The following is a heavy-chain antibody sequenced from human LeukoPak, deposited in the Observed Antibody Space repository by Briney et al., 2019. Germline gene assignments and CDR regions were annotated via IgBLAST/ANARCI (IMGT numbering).Heavy chain of an antibody. CDR3: ARRGQGEYTSSNYFDY. D-gene: IGHD2-2*01. V-gene: IGHV1-46*01. CDR1: GYTFTSYY. CDR2: INPSGGST. Sequence: ASAKVSCKASGYTFTSYYMHWVRQAPGQGLEWMGIINPSGGSTSYAQNFQGRVTMTTDTSTSTIYMELRSLRSDDTAVYYCARRGQGEYTSSNYFDYWGQGTLVTVSS. J-gene: IGHJ4*02.